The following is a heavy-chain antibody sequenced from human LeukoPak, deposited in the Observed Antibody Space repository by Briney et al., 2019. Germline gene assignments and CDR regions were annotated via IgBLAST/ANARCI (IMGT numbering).Heavy chain of an antibody. J-gene: IGHJ3*02. V-gene: IGHV3-64D*09. D-gene: IGHD1-26*01. CDR2: ISYNGDST. Sequence: GGSLRLSCSGSGFTFSRHNMHWVRQAPGKGLEYVSAISYNGDSTYYVDSVKGRFTISRDNSKNTLDLQMSSLRPEDTAVYYCVSDRETQEQIWGPGTLVTVSS. CDR3: VSDRETQEQI. CDR1: GFTFSRHN.